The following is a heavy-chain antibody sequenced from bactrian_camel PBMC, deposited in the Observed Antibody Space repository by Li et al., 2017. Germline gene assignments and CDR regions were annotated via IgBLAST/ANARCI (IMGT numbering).Heavy chain of an antibody. CDR2: SHRRSGGK. CDR1: AYRYSANC. V-gene: IGHV3S54*01. Sequence: HVQLVESGGESVQAGGSLRLSCAASAYRYSANCMGWFRQAPGKEREVVATSHRRSGGKYYAGSVKGRFTMSRDNDWRTVYLEMNGLTPEDTAMYYCSINVHAPRVVPGIACAPQEYWGQGTQVTVS. D-gene: IGHD2*01. J-gene: IGHJ4*01. CDR3: SINVHAPRVVPGIACAPQEY.